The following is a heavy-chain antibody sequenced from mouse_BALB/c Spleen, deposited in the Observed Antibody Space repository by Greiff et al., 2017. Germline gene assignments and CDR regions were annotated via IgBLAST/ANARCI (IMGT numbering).Heavy chain of an antibody. J-gene: IGHJ1*01. CDR2: ISSGGST. V-gene: IGHV5-6-5*01. D-gene: IGHD2-1*01. CDR1: GFTFSSYA. Sequence: EVKLQESGGGLVKPGGSLKLSCAASGFTFSSYAMSWVRQTPEKRLEWVASISSGGSTYYPDSVKGRFTISRDNARNILYLQMSSLRSEDTAMYYCARVRWGNHWYFDVWGAGTTVTVSS. CDR3: ARVRWGNHWYFDV.